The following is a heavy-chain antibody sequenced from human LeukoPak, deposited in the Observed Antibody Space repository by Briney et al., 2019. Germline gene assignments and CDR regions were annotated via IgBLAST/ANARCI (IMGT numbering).Heavy chain of an antibody. CDR1: GYTLTELS. CDR2: FDPEDGET. J-gene: IGHJ5*02. CDR3: ARDNSVRDEAWWFNP. V-gene: IGHV1-24*01. D-gene: IGHD5-24*01. Sequence: ASVKASCKVSGYTLTELSMHWVRQAPGKGLEWMGGFDPEDGETIYAQKFQGRVTLTRDMSTSTDYLELSSLRSEDTAVYYCARDNSVRDEAWWFNPWGQGTLVTVSS.